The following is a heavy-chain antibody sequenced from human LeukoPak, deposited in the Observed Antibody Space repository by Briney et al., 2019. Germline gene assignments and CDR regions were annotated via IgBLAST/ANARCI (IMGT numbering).Heavy chain of an antibody. V-gene: IGHV3-23*01. CDR1: GFTFSSHG. CDR3: ATSEAIVVVPAAPPLDY. Sequence: GGTLRLSCAASGFTFSSHGMNWVRQAPGKGLEWVSGISPSGGITYYTDSVKGRFTISRDNSKNTVSLQMNSLRGEDTAVYYCATSEAIVVVPAAPPLDYWGQGTLVTVSS. J-gene: IGHJ4*02. CDR2: ISPSGGIT. D-gene: IGHD2-2*01.